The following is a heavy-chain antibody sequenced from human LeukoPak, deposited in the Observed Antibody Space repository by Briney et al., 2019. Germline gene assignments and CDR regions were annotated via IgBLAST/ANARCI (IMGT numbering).Heavy chain of an antibody. Sequence: PGGSLRLSCAASGFTFSSYAMSWVRQAPGKGLEWVSGINWNGGSTGYADSVKGRFTISRDNAKNSLYLQMNSLRAEDTALYYCARVSNYDFWSGYYDYWGQGTLVTVSS. D-gene: IGHD3-3*01. J-gene: IGHJ4*02. CDR2: INWNGGST. CDR3: ARVSNYDFWSGYYDY. CDR1: GFTFSSYA. V-gene: IGHV3-20*04.